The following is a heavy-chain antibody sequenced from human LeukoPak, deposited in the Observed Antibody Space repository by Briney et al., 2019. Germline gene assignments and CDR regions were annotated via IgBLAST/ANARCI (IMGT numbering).Heavy chain of an antibody. CDR1: GGSISSSSYY. J-gene: IGHJ3*02. CDR3: ARRGYYYDSSGYYHDAFDI. V-gene: IGHV4-39*07. Sequence: SETLSLTCTVSGGSISSSSYYWGWIRQPPGKGLEWIGSIYHSGSTYYNPSLKSRVTISVDTSKNQFSLKLSSVTAADTAVYYCARRGYYYDSSGYYHDAFDIWGQGTMVTVSS. CDR2: IYHSGST. D-gene: IGHD3-22*01.